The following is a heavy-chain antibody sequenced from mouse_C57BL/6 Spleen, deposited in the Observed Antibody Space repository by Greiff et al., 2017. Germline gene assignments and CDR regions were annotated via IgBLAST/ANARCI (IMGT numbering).Heavy chain of an antibody. Sequence: QVQLQQSGPGLVQPSQSLSITCTVSGFSLTSYGVHWVRQPPGKGLEWLGVIWRGGGTAYNAAFISRRSISKDNSKSQVCFKMNSLQADDTAIYDCAKNRGYSNYAMDYWGQGTSVTVSS. D-gene: IGHD2-5*01. J-gene: IGHJ4*01. CDR2: IWRGGGT. CDR1: GFSLTSYG. CDR3: AKNRGYSNYAMDY. V-gene: IGHV2-4*01.